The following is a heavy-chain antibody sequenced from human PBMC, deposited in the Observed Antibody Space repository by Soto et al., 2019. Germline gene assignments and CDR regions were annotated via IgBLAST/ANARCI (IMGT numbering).Heavy chain of an antibody. CDR3: TKDTHSPSGYFEAFDL. CDR1: GFTFDDHT. D-gene: IGHD3-22*01. J-gene: IGHJ3*01. Sequence: DAQLVESGGGLVQPGKSLRISCVASGFTFDDHTMHWVRQAPGRGLEWVSCISWNSGIIGYADSVKGRFTISRDNAKNYLCLRMDSLRPEDTAVYYCTKDTHSPSGYFEAFDLWGQGTKVTVSS. V-gene: IGHV3-9*01. CDR2: ISWNSGII.